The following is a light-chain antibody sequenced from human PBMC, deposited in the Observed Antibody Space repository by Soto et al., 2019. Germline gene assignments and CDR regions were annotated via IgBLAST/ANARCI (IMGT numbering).Light chain of an antibody. CDR3: QQANSFPPS. CDR2: GAT. J-gene: IGKJ5*01. Sequence: DVQMTQSPSSVSASVGDRVTVTCRASQDIGTWLVWYQQKPGKAPTLLISGATNLQSGVPSRFSGGGSGTDFTLTISSLQPEDFATYYCQQANSFPPSFGQGTRLEIK. CDR1: QDIGTW. V-gene: IGKV1-12*01.